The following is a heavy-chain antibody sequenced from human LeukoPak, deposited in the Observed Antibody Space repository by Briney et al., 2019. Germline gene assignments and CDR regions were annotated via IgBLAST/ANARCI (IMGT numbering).Heavy chain of an antibody. V-gene: IGHV4-38-2*01. Sequence: PSETLSLTCAVSGYSISSGYYWGWIRQPPGKGLEWIGSIYHRGSTYYNPSLKSRVTVSVDTSKNLFSLKLSSVTAADTAVYYCARGNTVTTEYYYMDVWGKGTTVTVSS. CDR3: ARGNTVTTEYYYMDV. D-gene: IGHD4-17*01. CDR1: GYSISSGYY. J-gene: IGHJ6*03. CDR2: IYHRGST.